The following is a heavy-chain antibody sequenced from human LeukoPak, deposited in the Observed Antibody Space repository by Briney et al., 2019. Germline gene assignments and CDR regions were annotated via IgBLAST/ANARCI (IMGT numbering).Heavy chain of an antibody. V-gene: IGHV3-48*03. CDR3: ARDNLRRDGYNKPIDY. CDR2: ISSSGSTI. Sequence: GGSLRLPCAASGFTFSSYEMNWVRQAPGKGLEWVSYISSSGSTIYYADSVKGRFTISRDNAKNSLYLQMNSLRAEDTAVYYCARDNLRRDGYNKPIDYWGQGTLVTVSS. J-gene: IGHJ4*02. D-gene: IGHD5-24*01. CDR1: GFTFSSYE.